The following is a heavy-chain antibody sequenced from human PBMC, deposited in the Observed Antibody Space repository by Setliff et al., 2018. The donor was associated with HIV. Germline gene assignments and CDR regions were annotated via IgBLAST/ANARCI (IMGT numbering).Heavy chain of an antibody. CDR3: ARDRGGYTFDF. Sequence: GGSLRLSCAASGFTFSNYAMNWVRQAPGKGLEWVSYISSSSSSIYHADSVKGRFTISRDNSKNTVYLQMNSLRAEDTAVYYCARDRGGYTFDFWGQGTVVTVSS. D-gene: IGHD3-10*01. CDR1: GFTFSNYA. J-gene: IGHJ3*01. CDR2: ISSSSSSI. V-gene: IGHV3-48*01.